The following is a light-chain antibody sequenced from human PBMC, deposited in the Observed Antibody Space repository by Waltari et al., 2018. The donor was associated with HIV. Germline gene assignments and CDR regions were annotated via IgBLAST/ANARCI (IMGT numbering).Light chain of an antibody. CDR3: QQYSSYPLT. V-gene: IGKV1-5*03. CDR2: KAS. CDR1: ERISSW. Sequence: DIQMTQSPSTLSASVRDRVTITCRASERISSWLAWYQQKPGKAPKLLIYKASTLETGVPSRFSGSGSGTEFTLTSSSLQPDDFATYYCQQYSSYPLTFGGGTEVEI. J-gene: IGKJ4*01.